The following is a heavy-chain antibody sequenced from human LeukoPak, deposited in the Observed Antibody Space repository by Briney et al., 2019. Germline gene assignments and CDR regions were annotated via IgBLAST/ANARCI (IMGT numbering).Heavy chain of an antibody. CDR2: IYYSGST. D-gene: IGHD6-25*01. J-gene: IGHJ6*03. V-gene: IGHV4-39*07. CDR1: GGSISSSSYY. CDR3: ARAQYSSGVVYVDV. Sequence: SETLSLTCTVSGGSISSSSYYWGWIRQPPGKGLEWIGSIYYSGSTYYNPSLKSRVTISVDTSKNQFSLKLSSVTAADTAEYYCARAQYSSGVVYVDVWGKGTTVTVSS.